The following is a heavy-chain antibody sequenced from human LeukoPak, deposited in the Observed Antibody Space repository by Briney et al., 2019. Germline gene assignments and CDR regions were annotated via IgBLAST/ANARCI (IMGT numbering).Heavy chain of an antibody. V-gene: IGHV3-72*01. CDR2: SKNKNNAYST. J-gene: IGHJ4*02. CDR1: GFTFSDHH. D-gene: IGHD3-22*01. CDR3: TRIIHYGSRGYYPDY. Sequence: PGGSLRLSCAASGFTFSDHHMDWVRQAPGKGLEWIGRSKNKNNAYSTVYAASVKGRFTFSRDDPKNSLYLQMNSLKTEDTAVYYCTRIIHYGSRGYYPDYWGQGTLVTVSS.